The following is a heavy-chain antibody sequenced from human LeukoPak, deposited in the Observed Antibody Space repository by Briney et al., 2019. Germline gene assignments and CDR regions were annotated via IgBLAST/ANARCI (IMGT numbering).Heavy chain of an antibody. CDR3: AADLYYDILTGYSNWFDP. J-gene: IGHJ5*02. CDR1: GFTFTTPA. Sequence: SVKVSCKASGFTFTTPAVQWVRQARGQRLEWIGWVVVGSGNTNYAQKFQERVTITRDMSTRTAYMELSGLRSEDTAVYYCAADLYYDILTGYSNWFDPWGQGTLVTVSS. CDR2: VVVGSGNT. D-gene: IGHD3-9*01. V-gene: IGHV1-58*01.